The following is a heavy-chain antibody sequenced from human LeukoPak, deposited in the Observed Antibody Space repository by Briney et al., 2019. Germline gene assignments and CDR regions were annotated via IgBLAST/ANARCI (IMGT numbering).Heavy chain of an antibody. CDR2: ISSSSSYI. V-gene: IGHV3-21*01. J-gene: IGHJ4*02. CDR3: ARRWFGVIVIDY. Sequence: GGSLRLSCAASGFTFSSYSMDWVRQAPGKGLEWVSSISSSSSYIYYADSVKGRFTISRDNAKNSLYLQMNSLRAEDTAVYYCARRWFGVIVIDYWGQGTRVTVYS. CDR1: GFTFSSYS. D-gene: IGHD3-3*01.